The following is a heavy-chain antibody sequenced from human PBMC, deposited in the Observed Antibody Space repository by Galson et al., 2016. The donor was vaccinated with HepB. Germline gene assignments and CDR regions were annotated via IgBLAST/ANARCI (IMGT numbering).Heavy chain of an antibody. CDR2: ISHSSGNI. V-gene: IGHV3-21*01. D-gene: IGHD3-3*01. J-gene: IGHJ4*02. CDR3: TRGTENDFLSGYYY. CDR1: GFTLSSYS. Sequence: SLRLSCAASGFTLSSYSMTWVRQAPGKGLEWVSSISHSSGNIYYAESLKGRFTVSSDKARNSMFLQMNSLRVEETAVYYCTRGTENDFLSGYYYWGQGTVVTVSS.